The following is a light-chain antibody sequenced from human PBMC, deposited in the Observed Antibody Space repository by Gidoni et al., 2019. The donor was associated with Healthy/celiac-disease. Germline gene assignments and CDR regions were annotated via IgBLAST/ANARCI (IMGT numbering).Light chain of an antibody. CDR2: AAS. Sequence: DIQMTQSPSSLSASVGDRVTITCRASQSISSDLNWYQQKPGKAPKLLIYAASSLQSGVPSRFSGSVSGTEVTLTISSLQPEDFATYYCQQIYSTPSTFGQGTKVEIK. CDR3: QQIYSTPST. J-gene: IGKJ1*01. V-gene: IGKV1-39*01. CDR1: QSISSD.